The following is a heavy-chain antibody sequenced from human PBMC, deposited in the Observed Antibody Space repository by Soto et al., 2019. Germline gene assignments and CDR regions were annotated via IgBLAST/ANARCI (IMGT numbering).Heavy chain of an antibody. CDR2: IWYDGSNK. CDR1: GFTFSSYG. Sequence: QVQLVESGGGVVQPGRSLRLSCAASGFTFSSYGMHWVRQAPGKGLEWVAVIWYDGSNKYYADSVKGRFTISRDNSKNTLYLQTNSLRVEDTAVYYWAREPQGYYYGRDVWGQGYSVTVSS. CDR3: AREPQGYYYGRDV. J-gene: IGHJ6*02. V-gene: IGHV3-33*01.